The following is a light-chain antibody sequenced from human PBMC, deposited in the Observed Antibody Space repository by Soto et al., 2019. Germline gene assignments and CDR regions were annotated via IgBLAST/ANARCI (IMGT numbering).Light chain of an antibody. CDR2: DVS. J-gene: IGLJ2*01. CDR1: SSDVGGYNY. Sequence: QSALTQPRSVSGYPGQSVTISCTGTSSDVGGYNYVSWYQQHPGKAPKLMIYDVSKRPSGVPDRFSGSKSGNTASLTISGLPAEDEAAYYCCSYAGSYNFVVFGGGTKLTGL. V-gene: IGLV2-11*01. CDR3: CSYAGSYNFVV.